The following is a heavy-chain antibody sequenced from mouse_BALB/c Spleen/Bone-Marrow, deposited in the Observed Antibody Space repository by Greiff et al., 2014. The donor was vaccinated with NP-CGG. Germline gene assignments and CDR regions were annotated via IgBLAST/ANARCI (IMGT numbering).Heavy chain of an antibody. CDR3: ARETVRGFAY. V-gene: IGHV1-54*01. Sequence: QVQLKQSGAELVRPGTSVKVSCKASGYAFTNYLMEWIKQRPGQGLEWIGVSNPGSGGTNYNEKFKGKATLTADKSSSTAYMQLSSLTSDDSAAYFCARETVRGFAYWGQGTLVTVSA. D-gene: IGHD3-2*01. CDR1: GYAFTNYL. J-gene: IGHJ3*01. CDR2: SNPGSGGT.